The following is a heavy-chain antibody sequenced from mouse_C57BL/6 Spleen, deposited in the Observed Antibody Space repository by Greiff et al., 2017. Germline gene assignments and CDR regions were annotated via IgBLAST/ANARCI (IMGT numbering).Heavy chain of an antibody. V-gene: IGHV1-53*01. CDR3: ARQDLPGDFDD. CDR1: GYTFTSYW. J-gene: IGHJ2*01. Sequence: VQLQQPGTELVKPGASVKLSCKASGYTFTSYWMHWVKQRSGQGLVGIGNIKPSNGGTNYNEKCKSKATLTVDKSSSTAYMQLSSLTSEDSAVYYCARQDLPGDFDDWGQGTTLTVSS. CDR2: IKPSNGGT. D-gene: IGHD2-1*01.